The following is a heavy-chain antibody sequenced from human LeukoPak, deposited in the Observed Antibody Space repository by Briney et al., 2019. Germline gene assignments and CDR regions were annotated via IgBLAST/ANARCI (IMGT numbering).Heavy chain of an antibody. J-gene: IGHJ4*02. CDR1: VYTFTNYG. CDR2: VSAKTGDT. V-gene: IGHV1-18*01. Sequence: ASVTVSFKASVYTFTNYGITWVRQAPGQGLEWMGWVSAKTGDTNYAQKFQGRGTMTTDTSTSTVYMELRSLRSDDTAVFYCARILASIIDYWGQGTLVTVSS. D-gene: IGHD5/OR15-5a*01. CDR3: ARILASIIDY.